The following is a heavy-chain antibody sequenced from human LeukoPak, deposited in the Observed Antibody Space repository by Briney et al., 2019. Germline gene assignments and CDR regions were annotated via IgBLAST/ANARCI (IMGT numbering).Heavy chain of an antibody. J-gene: IGHJ6*02. CDR2: IYYGGST. D-gene: IGHD3-10*01. V-gene: IGHV4-31*03. CDR3: ARDRGFGESYGMDV. Sequence: SQTLSLTCTVSGGSISSGGYYWSWIRQHPGKGLEWIGYIYYGGSTYYNPSLKSRVTISVDTSKNQFSLKLSSVTAADTAVYYCARDRGFGESYGMDVWGQGTTVTVSS. CDR1: GGSISSGGYY.